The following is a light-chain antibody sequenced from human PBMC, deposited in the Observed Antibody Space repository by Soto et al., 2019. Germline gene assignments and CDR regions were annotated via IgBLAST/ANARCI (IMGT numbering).Light chain of an antibody. J-gene: IGLJ1*01. CDR1: SRNAGGYNY. V-gene: IGLV2-11*01. CDR3: YAHARSCMGV. Sequence: SALTQPPPVSGPPGQAVTIPSPGTSRNAGGYNYVSWYQQHPGKPPKLTIYDVSNRPPGTPDHFSAFRSGNPPSRPIPGLQDEDEADYSCYAHARSCMGVFGTGTKVTVL. CDR2: DVS.